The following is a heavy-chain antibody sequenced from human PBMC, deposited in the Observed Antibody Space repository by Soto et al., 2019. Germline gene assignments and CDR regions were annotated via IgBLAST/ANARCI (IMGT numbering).Heavy chain of an antibody. CDR1: GGSFSGYY. V-gene: IGHV4-34*01. CDR3: ARATAAAGFEY. J-gene: IGHJ4*02. D-gene: IGHD6-13*01. CDR2: INHSGST. Sequence: SETLSLTCAVYGGSFSGYYWSWIRQPPGKGLEWIGEINHSGSTNYNPSLKSRVTISVDTSKNQFSLKLSSVTAADTAVYYCARATAAAGFEYWGQGTLVTVSS.